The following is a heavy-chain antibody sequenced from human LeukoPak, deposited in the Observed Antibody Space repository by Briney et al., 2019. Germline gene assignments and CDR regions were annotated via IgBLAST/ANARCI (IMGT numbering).Heavy chain of an antibody. D-gene: IGHD5-12*01. CDR2: IDYSGST. CDR1: DGSISSSSYY. Sequence: SETLSLTCTVSDGSISSSSYYWGWIRQPPGKGLEWIGRIDYSGSTYYNPSLKSRVTISVDTSKNQFSLKLSSVTAADTAVYYCARSLASRYYFDYWGQGTPVTVSS. J-gene: IGHJ4*02. V-gene: IGHV4-39*01. CDR3: ARSLASRYYFDY.